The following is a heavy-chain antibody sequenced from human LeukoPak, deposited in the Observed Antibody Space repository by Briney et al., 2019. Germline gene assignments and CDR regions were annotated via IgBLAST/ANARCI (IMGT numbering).Heavy chain of an antibody. CDR1: GFIVSTTH. CDR3: PRPGYSNGWYRGGFDY. D-gene: IGHD6-19*01. Sequence: GGSLRLSCVASGFIVSTTHMSWVRQAPGKGPEWVSVIYRGDGKYYADSVKGRFTISRDNSKNTLYLQMNSLTPEDTAVYYCPRPGYSNGWYRGGFDYWGQGTLVTVSS. V-gene: IGHV3-66*02. J-gene: IGHJ4*02. CDR2: IYRGDGK.